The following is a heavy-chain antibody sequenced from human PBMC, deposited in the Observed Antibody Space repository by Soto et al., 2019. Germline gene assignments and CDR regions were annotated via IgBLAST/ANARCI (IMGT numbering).Heavy chain of an antibody. J-gene: IGHJ3*02. CDR1: VFTFSSYL. CDR2: INSDGSST. D-gene: IGHD3-3*01. Sequence: GGLLSLSSAASVFTFSSYLMHWVRQAPGKGLVWVSRINSDGSSTSYADSVKGRFTISRDNAKNTLYLQMNSLRAEDTAVYYCARDSPNYDFWSGYYWAANAFDIWGQGTMVTVSS. V-gene: IGHV3-74*01. CDR3: ARDSPNYDFWSGYYWAANAFDI.